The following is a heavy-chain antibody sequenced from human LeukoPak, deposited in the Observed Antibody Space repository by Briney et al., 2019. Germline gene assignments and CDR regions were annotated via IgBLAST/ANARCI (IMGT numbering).Heavy chain of an antibody. V-gene: IGHV4-59*01. CDR2: LYYSGST. J-gene: IGHJ3*02. CDR1: GGSISSYY. D-gene: IGHD3-10*01. CDR3: ARGGSGISNAFDI. Sequence: LETLSLTCSVSGGSISSYYWSWIRQPPGKGLEWIGYLYYSGSTNSNPSLKSRVTMSVDTPKNQFSLKLRSVTAADTAVYYCARGGSGISNAFDIWGQGTMVTVSS.